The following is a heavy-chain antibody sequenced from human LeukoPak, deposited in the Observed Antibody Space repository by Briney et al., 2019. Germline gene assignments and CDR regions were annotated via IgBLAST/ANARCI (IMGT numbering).Heavy chain of an antibody. CDR2: IYSGGST. J-gene: IGHJ4*02. D-gene: IGHD2-2*01. CDR3: ARVRKEYQLLLFDY. V-gene: IGHV3-53*01. Sequence: GGSLRLSCAASGFTVSSNYMSWVRQAPGKGLEWVLVIYSGGSTYYADSVKGRFTISRDNSKNTLYLQMNSLRAEDTAVYYCARVRKEYQLLLFDYWGQGTLVTVSS. CDR1: GFTVSSNY.